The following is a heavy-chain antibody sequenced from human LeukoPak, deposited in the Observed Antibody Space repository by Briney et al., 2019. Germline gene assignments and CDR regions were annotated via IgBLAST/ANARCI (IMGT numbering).Heavy chain of an antibody. D-gene: IGHD3-10*01. CDR2: INPNSGGT. J-gene: IGHJ4*02. V-gene: IGHV1-2*02. CDR3: ARGLLAYYYGSGSYYPDY. CDR1: GYTFTGYY. Sequence: GASVKVSCKASGYTFTGYYMHWVRQAPGQGLEWMGWINPNSGGTNYAQKFQGRVTMTRDTSISTAYMELSRLRSDDTAVYYCARGLLAYYYGSGSYYPDYWGQGTLVTVSS.